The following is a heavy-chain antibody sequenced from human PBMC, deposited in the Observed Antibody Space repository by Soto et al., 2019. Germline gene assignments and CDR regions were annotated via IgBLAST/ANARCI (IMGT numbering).Heavy chain of an antibody. D-gene: IGHD6-13*01. Sequence: EVQLVESGGDLVKPGGSLRLSCAAPGFIFVDFTMTGVRQAPGRGLEFVSHISSSGGAIFYAESVKGRFTVSRDNAKNSLYLQMNSLRDEDTAVYFCARDHGGSTWFVGVYYFFGMDVWGQGTAVTVSS. CDR2: ISSSGGAI. CDR3: ARDHGGSTWFVGVYYFFGMDV. J-gene: IGHJ6*02. CDR1: GFIFVDFT. V-gene: IGHV3-48*02.